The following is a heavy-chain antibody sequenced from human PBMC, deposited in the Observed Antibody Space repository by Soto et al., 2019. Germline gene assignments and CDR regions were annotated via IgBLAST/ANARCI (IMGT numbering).Heavy chain of an antibody. CDR1: GGTFSSYA. CDR3: ASNPVVVVPAATEGYWFAP. CDR2: IIPIFGTA. D-gene: IGHD2-2*01. J-gene: IGHJ5*02. Sequence: QVQLVQSGAEVKKPGSSVKVSCKASGGTFSSYAISWVRQAPGQGLEWMGGIIPIFGTANYAQKFQGRVTITADESTRTAYMELSSLRSEDTAVYYCASNPVVVVPAATEGYWFAPWGQGTLVTVSS. V-gene: IGHV1-69*01.